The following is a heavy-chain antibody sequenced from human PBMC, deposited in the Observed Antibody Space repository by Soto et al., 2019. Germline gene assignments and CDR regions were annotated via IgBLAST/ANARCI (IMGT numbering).Heavy chain of an antibody. V-gene: IGHV3-33*01. CDR1: GFTFSSFG. J-gene: IGHJ6*03. D-gene: IGHD1-26*01. CDR2: IWVDGSAQ. Sequence: QVQLVESGGGVVQPGRSLKLSCAASGFTFSSFGMHWVRQAPGKGLEWVAVIWVDGSAQYYADSVKGRFTISRDNSNNTVYLHMNSLRVEDTAMYYCARGQACGTFRLKYYYPYMDVWGKGTTVTVSS. CDR3: ARGQACGTFRLKYYYPYMDV.